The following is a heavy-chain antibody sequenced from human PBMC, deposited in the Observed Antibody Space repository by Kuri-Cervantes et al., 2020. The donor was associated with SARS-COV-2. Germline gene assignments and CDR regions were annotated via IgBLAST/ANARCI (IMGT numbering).Heavy chain of an antibody. D-gene: IGHD3-3*01. CDR2: INPNSGGT. CDR3: ATGITIFGVVIRQFDY. V-gene: IGHV1-2*02. Sequence: ASVKVSCKASGYTFTGYYMHWVRQAPGQGLEWMGWINPNSGGTNYAQKFQGRVTMTRDTSISTAYMELSSLRSEDTAVYYCATGITIFGVVIRQFDYWGQGTLVTVSS. CDR1: GYTFTGYY. J-gene: IGHJ4*02.